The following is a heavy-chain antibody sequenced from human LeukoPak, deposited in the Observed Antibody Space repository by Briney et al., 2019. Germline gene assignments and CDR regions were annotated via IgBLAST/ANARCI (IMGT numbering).Heavy chain of an antibody. Sequence: KPSETLSLTCTVSGGSISHYFWSWIRQPPGKALEWIGYIYYSGSTNYNPSLKSRVTISVDTSKNQFSLKLSSVTAADTAVYYCAKTVAGYWYFDLWGRGTLVTVSS. CDR3: AKTVAGYWYFDL. V-gene: IGHV4-59*08. D-gene: IGHD6-19*01. CDR2: IYYSGST. J-gene: IGHJ2*01. CDR1: GGSISHYF.